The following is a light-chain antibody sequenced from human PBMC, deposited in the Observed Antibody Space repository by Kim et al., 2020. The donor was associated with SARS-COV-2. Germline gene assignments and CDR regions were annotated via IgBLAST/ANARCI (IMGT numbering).Light chain of an antibody. V-gene: IGKV1-33*01. CDR2: DAS. CDR3: QQYDNLPPYT. J-gene: IGKJ2*01. CDR1: QDISNY. Sequence: ASVGDKDTITCQTSQDISNYFNWYQQKPGKAPKLLIYDASNLETGVPSRFSGSGSRTDFTFTISSLQPEDIATYYCQQYDNLPPYTFGQGTKLEI.